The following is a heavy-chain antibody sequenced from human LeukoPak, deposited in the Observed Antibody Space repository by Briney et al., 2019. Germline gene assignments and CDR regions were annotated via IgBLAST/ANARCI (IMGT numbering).Heavy chain of an antibody. CDR1: GFTVSSNY. D-gene: IGHD6-25*01. V-gene: IGHV3-53*05. CDR2: IYSGGST. Sequence: GGSLRLSCAASGFTVSSNYMSWVRQAPGKGLEWVSVIYSGGSTYYADSVKGRFTISRDNSKNTLYLQMNSLRAEDTALYYCAKDIRRSSGGPRNFDLWGRGTLVTVSS. J-gene: IGHJ2*01. CDR3: AKDIRRSSGGPRNFDL.